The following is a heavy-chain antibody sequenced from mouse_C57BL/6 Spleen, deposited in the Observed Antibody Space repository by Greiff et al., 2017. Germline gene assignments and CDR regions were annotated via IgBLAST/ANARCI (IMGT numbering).Heavy chain of an antibody. V-gene: IGHV6-3*01. Sequence: EVKLMESGGGLVQPGGSMKLSCVASGFTFSNYWMNWVRQSPEKGLEWVAQIRLKSDNYATHYAESVKGRFTISRDDSKSSVYLQMNNLRAEDTGIYYCTELYDGYGGYWGQGTTLTVSS. J-gene: IGHJ2*01. CDR2: IRLKSDNYAT. CDR1: GFTFSNYW. CDR3: TELYDGYGGY. D-gene: IGHD2-3*01.